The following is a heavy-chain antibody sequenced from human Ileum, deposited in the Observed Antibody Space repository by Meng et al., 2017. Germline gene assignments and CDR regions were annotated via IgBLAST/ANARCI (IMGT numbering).Heavy chain of an antibody. D-gene: IGHD2/OR15-2a*01. CDR3: AILGFQGIDP. CDR1: GCSFSNEW. CDR2: IKKDESEK. Sequence: EVRRVESGWAVVQSGVLLILVCDASGCSFSNEWMSWGRQSPGKGLEWLANIKKDESEKYFRDSVKGRFTVSRENAKNSLYLQMNSLRAEDTAVYYCAILGFQGIDPCGQGILVVASS. V-gene: IGHV3-7*01. J-gene: IGHJ5*01.